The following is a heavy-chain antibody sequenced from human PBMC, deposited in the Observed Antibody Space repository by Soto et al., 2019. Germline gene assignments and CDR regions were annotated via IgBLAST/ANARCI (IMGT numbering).Heavy chain of an antibody. Sequence: GESLKISCNGSGYSFTSYWISWVRQMPGKGLEWMGRIDPSDSYTNYSPSLQGHVTISADKSISTAYLQWSSPKASDTAMYYCAAYSGSFYYGMDVWGQGTTVTVSS. J-gene: IGHJ6*02. V-gene: IGHV5-10-1*01. D-gene: IGHD1-26*01. CDR3: AAYSGSFYYGMDV. CDR1: GYSFTSYW. CDR2: IDPSDSYT.